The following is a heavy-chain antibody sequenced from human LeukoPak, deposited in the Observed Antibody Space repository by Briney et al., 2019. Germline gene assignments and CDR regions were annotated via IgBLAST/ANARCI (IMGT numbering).Heavy chain of an antibody. J-gene: IGHJ4*02. D-gene: IGHD3-9*01. Sequence: GASVKVSCKASGYTFTGYYMHWVRQAPGQGLEWMGWINPNSGGTNYAQKFQGRVTMTRDTSISTAYMELSRLRSDDTAVYYCARDVVLRYFDWLPLGGHDYFDYWGQGTLVTVSS. CDR2: INPNSGGT. CDR3: ARDVVLRYFDWLPLGGHDYFDY. CDR1: GYTFTGYY. V-gene: IGHV1-2*02.